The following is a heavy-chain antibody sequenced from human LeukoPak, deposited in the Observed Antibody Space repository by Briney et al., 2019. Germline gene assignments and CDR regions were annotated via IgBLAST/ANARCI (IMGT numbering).Heavy chain of an antibody. J-gene: IGHJ4*02. V-gene: IGHV4-34*01. D-gene: IGHD5-12*01. CDR2: INHSGST. CDR1: GGSFSGYY. CDR3: ARVGYSTLDY. Sequence: SETLSLTCAVHGGSFSGYYWSWIRQPPGKGLEWIGEINHSGSTNYNPSLKSRVTISVDTSKNQFSLKLSSVTAADTAVYYCARVGYSTLDYWGQGTLVTVSS.